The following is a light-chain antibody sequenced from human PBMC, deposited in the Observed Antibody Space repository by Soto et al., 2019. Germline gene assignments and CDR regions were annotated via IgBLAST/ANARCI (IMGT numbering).Light chain of an antibody. CDR1: QSILFDSNNKNY. J-gene: IGKJ1*01. Sequence: DIVMTQSPDSLAVSLGERATINCKSSQSILFDSNNKNYLAWYQQKPGQPPTLLIYWASTRESGVPDRFSGSGSGTDFTLTISSLQAEDVAVYYCQQYYSSPWTFGQGTKVGIK. V-gene: IGKV4-1*01. CDR2: WAS. CDR3: QQYYSSPWT.